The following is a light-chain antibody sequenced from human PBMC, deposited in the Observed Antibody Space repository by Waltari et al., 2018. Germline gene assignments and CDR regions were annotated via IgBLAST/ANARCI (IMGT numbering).Light chain of an antibody. CDR1: GSNIGAGYD. Sequence: QSVLTQPPSVSGAPGQRVTISCTGSGSNIGAGYDVHWYQQLPRAAPKLLIYGSTSRPLGVPDRFFGSTSGTSAFLAITGLQVEDEADYYCQSYDTTLSVVFGGGTKLTVL. CDR2: GST. V-gene: IGLV1-40*01. CDR3: QSYDTTLSVV. J-gene: IGLJ3*02.